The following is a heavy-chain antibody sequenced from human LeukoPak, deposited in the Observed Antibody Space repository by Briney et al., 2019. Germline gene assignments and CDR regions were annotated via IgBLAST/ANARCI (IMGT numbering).Heavy chain of an antibody. CDR2: IYYSGST. CDR3: ARGPPGGGTSLVDY. V-gene: IGHV4-59*01. Sequence: PSETLSLTCTVSGGSISSYYWSWIRQPPGKGLEWIGYIYYSGSTNYNPSLKSRVTISVDTSKNQFSLKLSSVTAADTAVYYCARGPPGGGTSLVDYWGQGTLVTVSS. J-gene: IGHJ4*02. CDR1: GGSISSYY. D-gene: IGHD4-23*01.